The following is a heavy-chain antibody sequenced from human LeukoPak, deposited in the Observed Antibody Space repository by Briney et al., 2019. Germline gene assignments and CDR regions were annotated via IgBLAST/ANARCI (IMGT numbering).Heavy chain of an antibody. CDR2: ISWNSGSI. CDR3: ATSLYYYDSSGYYYFNY. Sequence: GGSLRLSFAASGFTFDDYAMHWVRQAPGKGLEWVSGISWNSGSIGYADSVKGRFTISRDNAKNSLYLQMNSLRAEDTAVYYCATSLYYYDSSGYYYFNYWGQGTLVTVSS. J-gene: IGHJ4*02. CDR1: GFTFDDYA. D-gene: IGHD3-22*01. V-gene: IGHV3-9*01.